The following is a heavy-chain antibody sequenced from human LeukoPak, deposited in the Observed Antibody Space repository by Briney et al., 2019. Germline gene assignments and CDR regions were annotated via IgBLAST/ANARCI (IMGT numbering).Heavy chain of an antibody. CDR1: GGSISSYY. CDR3: ARERYYGSGSYGYYYYMDV. V-gene: IGHV4-4*07. J-gene: IGHJ6*03. Sequence: PSETLSLTCTVSGGSISSYYWSWIRQPAGKGLEWIGRIYTSGSTNYNPSLKSRVTMSVDTSKNQFSLKLSSVTAADTAVYYCARERYYGSGSYGYYYYMDVWGKGTTVTISS. D-gene: IGHD3-10*01. CDR2: IYTSGST.